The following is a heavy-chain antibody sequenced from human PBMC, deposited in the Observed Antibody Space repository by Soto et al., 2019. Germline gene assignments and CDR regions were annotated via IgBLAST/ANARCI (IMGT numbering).Heavy chain of an antibody. CDR2: IYYSGST. J-gene: IGHJ5*02. CDR3: ARDTNPAAMIEGVT. Sequence: QVQLQESGPGLVKPSQTLSLTCTVSGGSISSGGYYWSWIRQHPGKGLEWIGYIYYSGSTYYNPPLKSRVTISVDTSKNQFSLKLSSVTAADTAVYYCARDTNPAAMIEGVTWGQGTLVTVSS. V-gene: IGHV4-31*03. CDR1: GGSISSGGYY. D-gene: IGHD2-2*01.